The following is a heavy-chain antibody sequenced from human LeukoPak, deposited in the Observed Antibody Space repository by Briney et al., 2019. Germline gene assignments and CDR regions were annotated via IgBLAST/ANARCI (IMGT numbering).Heavy chain of an antibody. CDR2: ISGSGGST. Sequence: PGGSLRLSCAASGFTFSSYAMSWVRQAPGKGLEWVSAISGSGGSTYYADSVKGRFTISRDNSKNTLYLQMNSLRAEDTAVYYCAKDNHRGWPDYYYYGMDVWGQGTTVTVSS. J-gene: IGHJ6*02. D-gene: IGHD1-14*01. CDR3: AKDNHRGWPDYYYYGMDV. V-gene: IGHV3-23*01. CDR1: GFTFSSYA.